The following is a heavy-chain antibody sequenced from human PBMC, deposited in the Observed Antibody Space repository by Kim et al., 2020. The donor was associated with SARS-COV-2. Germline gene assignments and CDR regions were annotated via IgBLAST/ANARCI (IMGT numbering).Heavy chain of an antibody. CDR3: ATSPRGAVNP. J-gene: IGHJ5*02. Sequence: TFYADSVKGRFTISRDNSKNTLYLQMNSLRAEDTAMYYCATSPRGAVNPWGQGTLVTVSS. CDR2: T. D-gene: IGHD3-10*01. V-gene: IGHV3-23*01.